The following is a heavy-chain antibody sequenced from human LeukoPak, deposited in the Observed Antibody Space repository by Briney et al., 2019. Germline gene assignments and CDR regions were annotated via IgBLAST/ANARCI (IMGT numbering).Heavy chain of an antibody. D-gene: IGHD3-10*01. CDR2: IKQDGSEK. J-gene: IGHJ6*03. Sequence: ETLSLTCTVSGDSISSSSSYWGWIRQPPGKGLEWVANIKQDGSEKYYEDSVKGRFTISRDNAKNSLYLQMNSLRAEDTAVYYCARGVRGVMITHYYYYMDVWGKGTTVTVSS. CDR3: ARGVRGVMITHYYYYMDV. CDR1: GDSISSSSSY. V-gene: IGHV3-7*01.